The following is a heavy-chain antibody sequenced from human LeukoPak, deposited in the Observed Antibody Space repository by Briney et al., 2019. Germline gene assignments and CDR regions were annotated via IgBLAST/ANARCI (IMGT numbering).Heavy chain of an antibody. CDR1: GFIFSSYG. J-gene: IGHJ4*02. CDR2: ISGTGDRT. V-gene: IGHV3-23*01. Sequence: GGSLRLSCAASGFIFSSYGMSWVRQAPGKGLEWVSAISGTGDRTFFPDSAKGRFTISRDNSKNTLYLQMNSLRAEDTAVYYCAKDVGIQLWLRPIDYWGQGTLVTVSS. CDR3: AKDVGIQLWLRPIDY. D-gene: IGHD5-18*01.